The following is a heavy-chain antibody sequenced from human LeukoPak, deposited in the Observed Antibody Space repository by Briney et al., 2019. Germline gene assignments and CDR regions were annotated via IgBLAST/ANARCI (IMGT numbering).Heavy chain of an antibody. CDR3: AREGKVCPDCYNMDV. CDR1: GFTFSSYW. Sequence: GGSLRLSCAASGFTFSSYWMSWVRQAPGKGLEWVANIKRDGSKKYYVDSVKGRFTISRDNAKNSLYLQMNSLRAEDTAVYYCAREGKVCPDCYNMDVWGKGTMVTVSS. V-gene: IGHV3-7*01. CDR2: IKRDGSKK. J-gene: IGHJ6*03. D-gene: IGHD2-21*01.